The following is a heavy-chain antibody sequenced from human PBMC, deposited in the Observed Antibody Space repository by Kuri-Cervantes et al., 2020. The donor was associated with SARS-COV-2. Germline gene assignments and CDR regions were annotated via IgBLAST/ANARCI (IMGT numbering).Heavy chain of an antibody. D-gene: IGHD3-22*01. CDR2: INPNSGGT. V-gene: IGHV1-2*02. CDR3: ARVPSYYYDSSGYYDL. Sequence: ASVKVSCKASGYTFTGYYMHWVRQAPGQGLEWMGWINPNSGGTNYAQKFQGRVTMTRDTSISTAYMELSRLRSDDTAVYYCARVPSYYYDSSGYYDLWGQGTLVTVSS. CDR1: GYTFTGYY. J-gene: IGHJ5*02.